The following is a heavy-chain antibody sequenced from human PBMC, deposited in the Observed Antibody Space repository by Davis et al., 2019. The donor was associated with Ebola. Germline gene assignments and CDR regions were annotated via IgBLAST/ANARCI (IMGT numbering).Heavy chain of an antibody. CDR3: AKDMQQLVLGYFDL. Sequence: SLKISCAASGFTFDDYAMHWVRQAPGKGLEWVSGISWNSGSIGYADSVKGRFTISRDNAKNSLYLQMNSLRAEDTALYYCAKDMQQLVLGYFDLWGRGTLVTVSS. CDR1: GFTFDDYA. CDR2: ISWNSGSI. J-gene: IGHJ2*01. V-gene: IGHV3-9*01. D-gene: IGHD6-13*01.